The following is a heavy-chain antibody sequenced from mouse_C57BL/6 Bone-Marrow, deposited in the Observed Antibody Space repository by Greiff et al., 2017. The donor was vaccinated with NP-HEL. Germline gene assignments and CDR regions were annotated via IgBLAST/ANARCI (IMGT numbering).Heavy chain of an antibody. J-gene: IGHJ2*01. V-gene: IGHV1-69*01. CDR3: ARGGYSNYDY. CDR1: GYTFTSYW. CDR2: IDPSDSYT. Sequence: QVQLKQPGAELVMPGASVKLSCKASGYTFTSYWMHWVKQRPGQGLEWIGEIDPSDSYTNYNQKFKGKSTLTVDESSSTAYMQLSSLTSEDSAVYYCARGGYSNYDYWGQGTTLTVSS. D-gene: IGHD2-5*01.